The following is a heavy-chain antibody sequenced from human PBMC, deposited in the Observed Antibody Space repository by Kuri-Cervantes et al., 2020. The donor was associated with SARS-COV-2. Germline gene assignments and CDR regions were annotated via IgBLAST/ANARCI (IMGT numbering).Heavy chain of an antibody. V-gene: IGHV3-30*18. CDR3: AKDVGYFGGMDV. D-gene: IGHD3-9*01. CDR1: GFTFSSYG. CDR2: ISYDGSNK. J-gene: IGHJ6*02. Sequence: LTCAASGFTFSSYGMHWVRQAPGKGLEWVAVISYDGSNKYYADSVKGRFTISRDNSKNTLYLQMNSLRAEDTAVYYCAKDVGYFGGMDVWGQGTTVTVSS.